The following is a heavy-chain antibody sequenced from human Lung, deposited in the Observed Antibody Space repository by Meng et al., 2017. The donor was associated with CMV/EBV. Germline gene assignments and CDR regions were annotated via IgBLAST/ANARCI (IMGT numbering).Heavy chain of an antibody. J-gene: IGHJ4*02. Sequence: VRLVQSGAEVKKPGSSVKVACKTSGDSFSTQTFSWVRQAPGQGLEWMGGLIAVFDKTKAAPRFQDRVTFTADESTSTAYMELSSLTFDDTAVYFCARGRRNEPLFDYWGQGTLVTVSS. D-gene: IGHD1-14*01. CDR2: LIAVFDKT. V-gene: IGHV1-69*13. CDR3: ARGRRNEPLFDY. CDR1: GDSFSTQT.